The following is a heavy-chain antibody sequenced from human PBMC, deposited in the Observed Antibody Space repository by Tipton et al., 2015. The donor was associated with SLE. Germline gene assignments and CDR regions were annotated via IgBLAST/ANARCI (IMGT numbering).Heavy chain of an antibody. V-gene: IGHV4-34*01. CDR2: INHSGST. CDR3: ASTGDDAFDI. CDR1: GGSFSGYY. D-gene: IGHD7-27*01. J-gene: IGHJ3*02. Sequence: TLSLTCAVYGGSFSGYYWSWIRQPPGKGLEWIGEINHSGSTNYNPSLKSRVTISVDKSKNQFSLKLSSVTAADTAVYYCASTGDDAFDIWGQGTMVTVSS.